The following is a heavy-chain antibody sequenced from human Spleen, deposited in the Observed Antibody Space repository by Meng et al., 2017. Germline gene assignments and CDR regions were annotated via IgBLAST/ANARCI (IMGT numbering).Heavy chain of an antibody. CDR1: GGSISSSPYY. CDR2: IGHSGIT. J-gene: IGHJ5*02. Sequence: QPQLQESGPGLVKPSETLSLTCTVSGGSISSSPYYWGWIRQPPGKGLEWIGSIGHSGITYYTPSLKSRVTVSIDTSKSQFSLKLTSVTAADTAVYYCVRSSGWVRTGFDPWGQGTLVTVSS. CDR3: VRSSGWVRTGFDP. D-gene: IGHD6-19*01. V-gene: IGHV4-39*01.